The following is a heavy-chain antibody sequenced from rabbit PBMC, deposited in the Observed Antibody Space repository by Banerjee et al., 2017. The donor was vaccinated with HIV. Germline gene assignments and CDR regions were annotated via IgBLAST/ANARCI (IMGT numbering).Heavy chain of an antibody. V-gene: IGHV1S45*01. CDR2: IYAGTSST. J-gene: IGHJ4*01. CDR1: GFDFSSNA. CDR3: ARDAGYAGSNL. Sequence: QEQLEESGGGLVQPEGSLTLTCKASGFDFSSNAMSWVRQAPGKGLEWIGIIYAGTSSTAYASWAKGRFTISKTSSTTVTLQMTSLTAADTATYFCARDAGYAGSNLWGPGTLVTVS. D-gene: IGHD4-2*01.